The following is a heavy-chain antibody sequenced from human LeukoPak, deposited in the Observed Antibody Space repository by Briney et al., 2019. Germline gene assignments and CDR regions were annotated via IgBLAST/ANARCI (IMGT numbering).Heavy chain of an antibody. Sequence: GGSLRLSCAASGFTFDDYAMHWVRQAPGKGLEWVSGISWNSGSIGYADSVKGRFTISRDNAKNSLYLQMNSLRAEDTALYYCAKESGVWGQGTTVTVSS. D-gene: IGHD1-26*01. CDR1: GFTFDDYA. CDR2: ISWNSGSI. CDR3: AKESGV. V-gene: IGHV3-9*01. J-gene: IGHJ6*02.